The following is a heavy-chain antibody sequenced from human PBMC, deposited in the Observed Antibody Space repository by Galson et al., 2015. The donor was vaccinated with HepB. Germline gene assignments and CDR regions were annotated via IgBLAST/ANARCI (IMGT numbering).Heavy chain of an antibody. CDR3: ARDKGGTEAHFDY. CDR1: GGSVNTYY. Sequence: TLSLTCTVSGGSVNTYYWSWIRQIAENGLEWIGRIYVNESPNYKHSLKSRVTMSVDASKNQFSLRLNSVTAADTAVYYCARDKGGTEAHFDYWGQGILVTVSS. D-gene: IGHD3-16*01. CDR2: IYVNESP. V-gene: IGHV4-4*07. J-gene: IGHJ4*02.